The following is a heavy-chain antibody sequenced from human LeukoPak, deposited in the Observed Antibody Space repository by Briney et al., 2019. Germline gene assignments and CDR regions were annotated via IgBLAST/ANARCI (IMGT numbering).Heavy chain of an antibody. D-gene: IGHD6-19*01. J-gene: IGHJ4*02. V-gene: IGHV3-21*01. Sequence: PGGSLRLSCAASGFTFSSYSMNWVRQAPGKGLEWVSSISSSSSYIYYADSVKGRFTISRDNAKNSLYLQMNSLRAEDTAVYYCARGIAVAVGGYQKWGQGTLVTVSS. CDR3: ARGIAVAVGGYQK. CDR2: ISSSSSYI. CDR1: GFTFSSYS.